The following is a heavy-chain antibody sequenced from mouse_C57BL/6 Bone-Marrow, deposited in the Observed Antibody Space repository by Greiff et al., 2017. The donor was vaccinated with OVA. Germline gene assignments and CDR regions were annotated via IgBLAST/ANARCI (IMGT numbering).Heavy chain of an antibody. V-gene: IGHV1-19*01. CDR3: ARDDFYYFDY. J-gene: IGHJ2*01. CDR1: GYTFTDYY. Sequence: VQLQQSGPVLVKPGASVKMSCKASGYTFTDYYMIWVKQSHGKSLEWIGVINPYNGGTSYNQKFKGKATLTVDKSSSTAYMELNSLTSEDSAVYYCARDDFYYFDYWGQGTTLTVSS. CDR2: INPYNGGT.